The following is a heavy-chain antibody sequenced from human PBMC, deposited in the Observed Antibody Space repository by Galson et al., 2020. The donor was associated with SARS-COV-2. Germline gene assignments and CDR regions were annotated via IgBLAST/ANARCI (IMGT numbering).Heavy chain of an antibody. CDR1: EYIFANYW. D-gene: IGHD3-22*01. J-gene: IGHJ2*01. CDR2: IYPDDSDT. CDR3: ARRAYYDSSGTTSYWYFDL. V-gene: IGHV5-51*01. Sequence: KIGESLKISCKVSEYIFANYWLAWVRQMPGKGLEWMGLIYPDDSDTRYSPSFQGQVTISAEKSISTVYLQWSSLKASDTATYYCARRAYYDSSGTTSYWYFDLWGRGTLVTVSS.